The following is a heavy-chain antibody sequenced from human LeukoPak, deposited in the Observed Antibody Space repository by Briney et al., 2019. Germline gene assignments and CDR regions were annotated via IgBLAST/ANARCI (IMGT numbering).Heavy chain of an antibody. Sequence: PGGSLRLSCAGSGFTVSSNYMSWVRQAPGKGLEWVSVIYSGGSTYYADSVKGRFTISRDNSKNTLYLQMNSLRAEDTAVYYCARDRENWRGLWFGELGHWGQGTLVTVSS. V-gene: IGHV3-66*01. CDR3: ARDRENWRGLWFGELGH. CDR1: GFTVSSNY. CDR2: IYSGGST. J-gene: IGHJ4*02. D-gene: IGHD3-10*01.